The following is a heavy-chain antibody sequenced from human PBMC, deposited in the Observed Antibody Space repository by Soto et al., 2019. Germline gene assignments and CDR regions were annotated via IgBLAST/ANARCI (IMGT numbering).Heavy chain of an antibody. D-gene: IGHD3-10*01. J-gene: IGHJ4*02. CDR2: IWDDGKDE. V-gene: IGHV3-33*01. Sequence: QVHLVESGGGVVQPARSLRLSCVSSGFPFSKYGMHWVRQAPGKGLEWVAFIWDDGKDEYYADSVKGRFTISRDNSKNTLYLQINSLRAEDTVGYYCARDRGRPFDSWGQGNLVTVSS. CDR1: GFPFSKYG. CDR3: ARDRGRPFDS.